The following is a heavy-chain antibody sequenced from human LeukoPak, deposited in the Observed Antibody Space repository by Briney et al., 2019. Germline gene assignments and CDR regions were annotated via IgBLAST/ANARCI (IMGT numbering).Heavy chain of an antibody. CDR1: AGSISSGDYS. CDR3: ARPYYYDSRIDP. CDR2: MYYSGST. Sequence: SQTLSLTCTVSAGSISSGDYSWSWIRQPPGKGREWIGYMYYSGSTYYNPSLKSRVTISVDTSKNQFSLKLSSVTAADTAVYYCARPYYYDSRIDPWGQGTLVTVSS. J-gene: IGHJ5*02. V-gene: IGHV4-30-4*08. D-gene: IGHD3-22*01.